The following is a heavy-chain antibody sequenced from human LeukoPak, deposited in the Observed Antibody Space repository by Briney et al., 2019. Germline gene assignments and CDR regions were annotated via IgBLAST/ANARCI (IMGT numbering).Heavy chain of an antibody. CDR1: GGSISSYY. V-gene: IGHV4-59*12. D-gene: IGHD3-10*01. CDR3: ARVSKDTVRGAKPTPYYMDV. CDR2: IYYSGST. Sequence: SETLSLTCTVSGGSISSYYWSWIRQPPGKGLEWIGYIYYSGSTNYNPSLKSRVTISVGTSKNQFSLKLSSVTAADTAVYYCARVSKDTVRGAKPTPYYMDVWGKGTTVTISS. J-gene: IGHJ6*03.